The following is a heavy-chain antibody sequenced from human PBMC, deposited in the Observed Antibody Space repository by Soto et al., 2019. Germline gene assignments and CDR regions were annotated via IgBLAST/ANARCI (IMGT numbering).Heavy chain of an antibody. CDR1: GGSISSSNW. CDR3: ARAAMGGSSWPFDY. D-gene: IGHD6-13*01. Sequence: QVQLQESGPGLVKPSGTLSLTCAVSGGSISSSNWWSWVRQPPGKGLEWIGEIYHSGSTNYNPSLKSRVTISVDKSKSKFSLKLSSVTAADRAVYYCARAAMGGSSWPFDYWGQGTLVTVSS. J-gene: IGHJ4*02. V-gene: IGHV4-4*02. CDR2: IYHSGST.